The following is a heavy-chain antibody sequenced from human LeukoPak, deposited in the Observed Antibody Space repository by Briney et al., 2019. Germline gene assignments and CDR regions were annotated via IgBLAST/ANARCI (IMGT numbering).Heavy chain of an antibody. J-gene: IGHJ4*02. CDR1: GFSFRSYA. D-gene: IGHD3-3*01. CDR3: AMAAGADFFDY. V-gene: IGHV3-23*01. Sequence: AGGSLRLSCAASGFSFRSYAMSWVRQAPGMGLEWVSAISGSGGTTDYADSVKGRFTISRDNSKNTLYLQMNSLRAEDTAVYYCAMAAGADFFDYWGQGTLVTVSS. CDR2: ISGSGGTT.